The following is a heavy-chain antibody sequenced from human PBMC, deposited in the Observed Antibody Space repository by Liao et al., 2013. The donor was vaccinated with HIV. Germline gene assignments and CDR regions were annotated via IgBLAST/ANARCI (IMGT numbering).Heavy chain of an antibody. Sequence: QLQLQESGPGLVKPSETLSLTCTVSGDSIKENNWNWIRQSAGKGLEWIGRIDSAGNANYYFSFRSRVTMFVDTSKNQFSLRLRSVTAADTAVYYCARDTYDVFGHLYLFDSWGPGTLVIVSS. D-gene: IGHD3-3*01. CDR2: IDSAGNA. V-gene: IGHV4-4*07. CDR3: ARDTYDVFGHLYLFDS. CDR1: GDSIKENN. J-gene: IGHJ4*02.